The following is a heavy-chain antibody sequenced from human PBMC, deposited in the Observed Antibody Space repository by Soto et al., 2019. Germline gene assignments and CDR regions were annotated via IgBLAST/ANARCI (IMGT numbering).Heavy chain of an antibody. CDR1: GFTFSSYS. D-gene: IGHD3-10*01. CDR3: ARGISRGSGSYYDSNDYYYYGMDV. V-gene: IGHV3-21*01. J-gene: IGHJ6*02. CDR2: ISSSSSYI. Sequence: GGSLRLSCAASGFTFSSYSMNWVRQAPGKGLEWVSSISSSSSYIYYADSVKGRFTISRDNAKNSLYLQMNSLRAEDTAGYYCARGISRGSGSYYDSNDYYYYGMDVWGQGTTVTVSS.